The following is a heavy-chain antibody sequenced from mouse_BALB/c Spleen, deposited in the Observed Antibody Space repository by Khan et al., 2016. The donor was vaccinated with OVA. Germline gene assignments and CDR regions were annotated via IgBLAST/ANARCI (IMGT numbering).Heavy chain of an antibody. V-gene: IGHV5-17*02. Sequence: EVQLQESGGGLVQPGGSRKLSCAASGFTFSNFGIHWVRQAPEKGLEWVAYISSGSSTIYYADTVKGRFTISRDIPKNTLFLHMTSLRSEDTAMYYCARRRIYDGYYGGAMDYWGQGTSVTVSS. CDR3: ARRRIYDGYYGGAMDY. CDR2: ISSGSSTI. D-gene: IGHD2-3*01. CDR1: GFTFSNFG. J-gene: IGHJ4*01.